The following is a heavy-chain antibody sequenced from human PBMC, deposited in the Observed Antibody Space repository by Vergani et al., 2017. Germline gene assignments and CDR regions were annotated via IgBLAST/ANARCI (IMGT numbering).Heavy chain of an antibody. CDR1: GFSLTTYGM. J-gene: IGHJ5*02. CDR3: VRTVALWFGETKDGGWFDP. V-gene: IGHV4-38-2*02. Sequence: KESGPALVKPTQTLTLTCTFSGFSLTTYGMRVSWIRQPPGRGLEWIGSIYHTGSAYYNPSLKSRVTVSVDTSMNQVSLKLNSVTAADTAVYYCVRTVALWFGETKDGGWFDPWGQGTLVTVTS. CDR2: IYHTGSA. D-gene: IGHD3-10*01.